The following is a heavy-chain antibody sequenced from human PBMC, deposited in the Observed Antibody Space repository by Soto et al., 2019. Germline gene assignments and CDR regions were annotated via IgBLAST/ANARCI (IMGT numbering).Heavy chain of an antibody. CDR3: ATFPLGYCSSTSCTFDY. Sequence: SETLSLTCTVSGGSISSYYWSWIRQPPGKGLGWIGYIYYSGSTNYNPSLKSRVTISVDTSKNQFSLKLSSVTAADTAVYYCATFPLGYCSSTSCTFDYWGQGTLVTVSS. D-gene: IGHD2-2*01. J-gene: IGHJ4*02. CDR2: IYYSGST. V-gene: IGHV4-59*01. CDR1: GGSISSYY.